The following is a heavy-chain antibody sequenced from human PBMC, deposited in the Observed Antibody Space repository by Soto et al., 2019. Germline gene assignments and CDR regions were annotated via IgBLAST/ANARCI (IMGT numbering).Heavy chain of an antibody. V-gene: IGHV1-46*01. CDR1: GYSFTSYY. CDR2: INPRGGST. D-gene: IGHD2-15*01. CDR3: ARGHHTWGYCSGGSCYDYFDY. Sequence: ASVKVSCKASGYSFTSYYMYWVRQAPGQGLEWMGVINPRGGSTTNAQKFQGRVTVTRDTSTSTVYMELSSLRSDDTAVYYCARGHHTWGYCSGGSCYDYFDYWGQGTLVTVSS. J-gene: IGHJ4*02.